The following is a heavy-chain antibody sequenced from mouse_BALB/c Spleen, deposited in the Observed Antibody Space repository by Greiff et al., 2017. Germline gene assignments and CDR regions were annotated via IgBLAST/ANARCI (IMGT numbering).Heavy chain of an antibody. D-gene: IGHD2-2*01. Sequence: EVKLMESGGGLVKPGGSLKLSCAASGFTFSSYAMSWVRQTPEKRLEWVASISSGGSTYYPDSVKGRFTISRDNARNILYLQMSSLRSEDTAMYYCARKGYDGDYFDYWGQGTTLTVSS. CDR2: ISSGGST. CDR3: ARKGYDGDYFDY. V-gene: IGHV5-6-5*01. CDR1: GFTFSSYA. J-gene: IGHJ2*01.